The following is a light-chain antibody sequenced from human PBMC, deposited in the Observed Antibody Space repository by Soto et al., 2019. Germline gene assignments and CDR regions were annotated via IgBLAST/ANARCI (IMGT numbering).Light chain of an antibody. CDR1: QSISSY. CDR2: AAS. V-gene: IGKV1-39*01. J-gene: IGKJ1*01. Sequence: DSKMSQSPSALSASVGDRVTIPCRASQSISSYLNWYQQKPGKAPKLLIYAASSLQSGVPSRFSGSGSGTDFTLTISSLQPEDFATYYCQQSYSTLCTFGQGTKVDI. CDR3: QQSYSTLCT.